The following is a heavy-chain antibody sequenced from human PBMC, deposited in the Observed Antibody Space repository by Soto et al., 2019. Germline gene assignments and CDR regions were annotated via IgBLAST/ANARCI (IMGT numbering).Heavy chain of an antibody. J-gene: IGHJ4*02. Sequence: QVQLQESGPGLVKPSGTLSLTCAVSGGSIRSNNWWSWVRQPPGKGLEWIGEIFQSGSTHYNPSLKTRVTISVDKSQNQFSLTLISGTAADTAVYYCARVYSGSYSDYWGQGTLVTVSS. D-gene: IGHD1-26*01. CDR3: ARVYSGSYSDY. V-gene: IGHV4-4*02. CDR2: IFQSGST. CDR1: GGSIRSNNW.